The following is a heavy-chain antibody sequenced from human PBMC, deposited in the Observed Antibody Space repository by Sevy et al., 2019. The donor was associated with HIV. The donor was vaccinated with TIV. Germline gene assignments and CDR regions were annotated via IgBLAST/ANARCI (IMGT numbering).Heavy chain of an antibody. CDR1: GGSVSSGSYY. J-gene: IGHJ5*02. Sequence: ETLSLTCTVSGGSVSSGSYYWSWIRQPPGKGLEWIGYIYYSGSTNYNPSLKSRVTISVDTSKNQFSLKLSSVTAADTAVYYCARDRVYCSGGSCYPSGWFDPWGQGTLVTVSS. CDR3: ARDRVYCSGGSCYPSGWFDP. D-gene: IGHD2-15*01. CDR2: IYYSGST. V-gene: IGHV4-61*01.